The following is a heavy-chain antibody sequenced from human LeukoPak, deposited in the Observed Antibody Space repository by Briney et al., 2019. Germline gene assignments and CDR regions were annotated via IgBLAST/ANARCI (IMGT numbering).Heavy chain of an antibody. J-gene: IGHJ6*03. CDR2: ISGSGGST. Sequence: PGGSLRLSCAASGFTFSSYGMSWVRQAPGKGLEWVSAISGSGGSTYYADSVKGRFTISRDNSKNTLYLQMNSLRAEDTAVYYCAKVRLRFLEWLSDYYYMDVWGKGTTVTVSS. D-gene: IGHD3-3*01. CDR1: GFTFSSYG. CDR3: AKVRLRFLEWLSDYYYMDV. V-gene: IGHV3-23*01.